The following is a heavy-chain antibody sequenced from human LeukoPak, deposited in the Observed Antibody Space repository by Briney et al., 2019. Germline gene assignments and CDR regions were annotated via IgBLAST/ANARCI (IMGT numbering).Heavy chain of an antibody. Sequence: GGSLRLSCAASGFAFSSYAMSWIRQTPGKGLEWVSAISGGGGSTYYADSVKSRFTISRDNSKDTLYLQMNSLRAEDTAVYYCAKDKRGGPYGVDYWGQGTLVTVSS. CDR3: AKDKRGGPYGVDY. CDR2: ISGGGGST. D-gene: IGHD2-8*01. CDR1: GFAFSSYA. V-gene: IGHV3-23*01. J-gene: IGHJ4*02.